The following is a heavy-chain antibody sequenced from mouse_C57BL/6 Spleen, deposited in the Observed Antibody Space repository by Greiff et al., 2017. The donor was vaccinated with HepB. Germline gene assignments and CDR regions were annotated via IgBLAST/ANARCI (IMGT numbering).Heavy chain of an antibody. D-gene: IGHD2-3*01. CDR3: ARGSDGYYVYFDV. V-gene: IGHV1-26*01. CDR1: GYTFTDYY. CDR2: INPNNGGT. J-gene: IGHJ1*03. Sequence: EVQLQQSGPELVKPGASVKISCKASGYTFTDYYMNWVKQSHGKSLEWIGDINPNNGGTSYNQKFKGKATLTVDKSSSTAYMELRSLTSEDSAVYYCARGSDGYYVYFDVWGTGTTVTVSS.